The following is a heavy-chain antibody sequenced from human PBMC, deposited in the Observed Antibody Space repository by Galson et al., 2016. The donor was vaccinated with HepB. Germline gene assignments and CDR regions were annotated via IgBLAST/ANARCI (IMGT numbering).Heavy chain of an antibody. D-gene: IGHD2-15*01. V-gene: IGHV4-59*01. Sequence: SETLSLTCTVSNGSISSDYWSWFRQAPGKGLELIGHIYYSGSTNYNPSLKSRVTISAGPNEFSLKLTSLTAADTAVYYFARVPYCSGRTCLARYFDYRGRGILVTVSS. CDR3: ARVPYCSGRTCLARYFDY. CDR2: IYYSGST. CDR1: NGSISSDY. J-gene: IGHJ4*02.